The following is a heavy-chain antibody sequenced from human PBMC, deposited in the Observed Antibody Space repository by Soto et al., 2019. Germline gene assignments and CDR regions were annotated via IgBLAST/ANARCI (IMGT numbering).Heavy chain of an antibody. J-gene: IGHJ3*02. CDR1: GGSFSGYY. D-gene: IGHD3-16*01. CDR2: INHSGST. Sequence: PSETLSLTCAVYGGSFSGYYWSWIRQPPGKGLEWIGEINHSGSTNYNPSLKSRVTISVDTSKNQFSLKLSSVTPADTAVYYCARGEGENDAFDIWGQGTMVTVSS. CDR3: ARGEGENDAFDI. V-gene: IGHV4-34*01.